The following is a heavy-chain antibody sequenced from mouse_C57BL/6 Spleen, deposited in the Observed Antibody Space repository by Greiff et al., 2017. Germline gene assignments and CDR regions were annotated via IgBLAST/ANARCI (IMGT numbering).Heavy chain of an antibody. CDR3: ARRLIYYDYYTDWYFDV. Sequence: QVQLQQPGAELVMPGASVKLSCKASGYTFTSYWLHWVKQRPGQGLEWIGEIDPSDSYTNYNQKFKGKSTLTVDKSSSTAYMQLSSLTSADSAVDYFARRLIYYDYYTDWYFDVWGTGTTVTVSA. CDR1: GYTFTSYW. V-gene: IGHV1-69*01. D-gene: IGHD2-4*01. J-gene: IGHJ1*03. CDR2: IDPSDSYT.